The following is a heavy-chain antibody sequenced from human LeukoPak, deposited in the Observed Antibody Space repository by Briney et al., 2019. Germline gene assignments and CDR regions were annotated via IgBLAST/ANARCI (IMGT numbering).Heavy chain of an antibody. J-gene: IGHJ4*02. CDR1: GFTFTTYW. CDR2: INTDGSDT. CDR3: ATLSQTLPLDY. Sequence: PGGSLRLSCAASGFTFTTYWIHWVRQAPGEGLVWVSVINTDGSDTRYTDSVKGRFTVSRDNAKNTIYLEMNSLRVEDTAVYYCATLSQTLPLDYWGQGVQVTVSS. V-gene: IGHV3-74*01.